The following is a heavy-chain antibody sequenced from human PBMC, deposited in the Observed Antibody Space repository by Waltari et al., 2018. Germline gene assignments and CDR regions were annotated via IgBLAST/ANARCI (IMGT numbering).Heavy chain of an antibody. D-gene: IGHD6-13*01. V-gene: IGHV1-69*05. J-gene: IGHJ6*03. CDR2: IIPSFGTA. CDR1: GGTFSSYA. CDR3: ARGQGISAAGTNYYYYYYYMDV. Sequence: QVQLVQSGAEVKKPGSSVKVSCKASGGTFSSYAISWVRQAPGHGLEWMGGIIPSFGTANYAQKFQGRVTITTDESTSTAYMELSSLRSEDTAVYYCARGQGISAAGTNYYYYYYYMDVWGKGTTVTVSS.